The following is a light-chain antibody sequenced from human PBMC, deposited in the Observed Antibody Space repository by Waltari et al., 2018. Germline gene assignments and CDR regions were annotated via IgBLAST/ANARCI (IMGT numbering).Light chain of an antibody. CDR1: QHIRSY. V-gene: IGKV1-39*01. J-gene: IGKJ4*01. CDR3: QQGYTAPLT. Sequence: DIQLTQCLSSLYASEEDRVTITCRASQHIRSYLNWYQQSPGKAPNLLIYGASSLQSGIPSRFSGSGYGTDFTLTISSLQPEDFTTYYCQQGYTAPLTFGGGTKLEIK. CDR2: GAS.